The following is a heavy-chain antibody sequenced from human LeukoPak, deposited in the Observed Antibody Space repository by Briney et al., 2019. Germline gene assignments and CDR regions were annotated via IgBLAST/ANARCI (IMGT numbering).Heavy chain of an antibody. D-gene: IGHD1-20*01. Sequence: SETLSLTCSVSGGSISSSSYYWGWIRQPPGKGLEWIGTFHYSGSTYYNPSLKSRVTISVNMSKNQFSLKLISVTAADTAVYYCARLYRKTYKWNDQPDYWGQGTLVTVSS. V-gene: IGHV4-39*07. CDR3: ARLYRKTYKWNDQPDY. CDR1: GGSISSSSYY. CDR2: FHYSGST. J-gene: IGHJ4*02.